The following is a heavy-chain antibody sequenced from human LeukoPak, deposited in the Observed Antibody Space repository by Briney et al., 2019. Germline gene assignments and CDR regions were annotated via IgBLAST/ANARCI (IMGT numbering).Heavy chain of an antibody. Sequence: GGSLRLSCAASGFTFSSYGMHWVRQAPGKGLEWVAFIRYDGSNKYYADSVKGRFTISRDNSKNTLYLQMNSLRAEDTAVYYCANIIAASPHYWGQGTLVTVSS. CDR3: ANIIAASPHY. D-gene: IGHD6-6*01. CDR1: GFTFSSYG. J-gene: IGHJ4*02. CDR2: IRYDGSNK. V-gene: IGHV3-30*02.